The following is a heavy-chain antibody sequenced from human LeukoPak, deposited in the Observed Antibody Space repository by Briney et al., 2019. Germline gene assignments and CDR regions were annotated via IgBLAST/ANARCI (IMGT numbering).Heavy chain of an antibody. CDR2: IKSQIDGGTT. D-gene: IGHD3-22*01. Sequence: NPGGSLRLSCAASGFTFSNAWMNWVRQAPGKGLEWVGRIKSQIDGGTTDYAAPVKGRFTISRDDSKNTLYLQINSLKTEDTAVYYCATEFFENGYNYWGQGTLVTVSS. CDR1: GFTFSNAW. CDR3: ATEFFENGYNY. V-gene: IGHV3-15*01. J-gene: IGHJ4*02.